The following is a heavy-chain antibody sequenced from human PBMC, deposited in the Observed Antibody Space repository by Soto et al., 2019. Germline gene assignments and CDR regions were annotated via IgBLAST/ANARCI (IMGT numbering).Heavy chain of an antibody. Sequence: PSETLSLTCTVSGGSISSYYWSWIRQPPGKGLEWIGYIYYSGSTNYNPSLKSRVTISVDTSKNQFSLKLSSVTAADTAVYYCARRYCSDGSCYKNWYFDLWGRGTLVTVSS. V-gene: IGHV4-59*08. J-gene: IGHJ2*01. CDR1: GGSISSYY. D-gene: IGHD2-15*01. CDR2: IYYSGST. CDR3: ARRYCSDGSCYKNWYFDL.